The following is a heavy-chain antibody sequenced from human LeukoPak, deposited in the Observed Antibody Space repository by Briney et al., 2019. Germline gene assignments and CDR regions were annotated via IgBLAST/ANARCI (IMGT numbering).Heavy chain of an antibody. D-gene: IGHD3-9*01. Sequence: SGPTLVKPTQTLTLTCTFSDFSLSTPGMGVGWIRQPPGKALEWLAFIYYNDGKRYSPSLRSRLTITRDTSKNQVVLAMTNMDPVDTATYYCAHLVVTIDWRFYFHYWAQGALVTVSS. CDR3: AHLVVTIDWRFYFHY. V-gene: IGHV2-5*01. CDR1: DFSLSTPGMG. J-gene: IGHJ4*02. CDR2: IYYNDGK.